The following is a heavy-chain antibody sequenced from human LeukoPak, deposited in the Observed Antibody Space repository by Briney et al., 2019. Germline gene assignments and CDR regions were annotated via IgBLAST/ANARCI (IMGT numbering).Heavy chain of an antibody. Sequence: TGGPLRLSCVASGFTFTSDAMNWVRQAPGKGLEWVSSTVSRGTTQYADSVKGRFTVSRATSKNTLYLQMNSLRADDTAVYYCAKCSTSAYTTGWCNWIDPWGQGTLVTVSS. CDR2: TVSRGTT. CDR1: GFTFTSDA. D-gene: IGHD6-19*01. V-gene: IGHV3-23*01. J-gene: IGHJ5*02. CDR3: AKCSTSAYTTGWCNWIDP.